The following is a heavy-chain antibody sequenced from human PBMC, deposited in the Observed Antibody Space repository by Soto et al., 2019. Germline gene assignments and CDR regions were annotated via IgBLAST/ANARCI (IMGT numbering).Heavy chain of an antibody. CDR2: ISYDGSNK. Sequence: GGSLRLSCAASGFTFSNYAMHWVRQAPGKGLEWVAVISYDGSNKYYADSVKGRFTISRDNSRNTLYLQMNSLRAEDTAAYYCAKGGSRYYDILTGSQAFDIWGQGTMVTVSS. J-gene: IGHJ3*02. CDR1: GFTFSNYA. V-gene: IGHV3-30*18. CDR3: AKGGSRYYDILTGSQAFDI. D-gene: IGHD3-9*01.